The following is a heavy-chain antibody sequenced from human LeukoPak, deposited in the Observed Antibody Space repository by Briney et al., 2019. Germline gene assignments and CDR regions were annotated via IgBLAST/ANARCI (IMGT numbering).Heavy chain of an antibody. D-gene: IGHD1-26*01. J-gene: IGHJ4*02. V-gene: IGHV4-38-2*02. CDR3: ARDGEQSPGLGDYFDY. Sequence: PSETLSLTCAVSGYSLSRGYYWGWIRQPPGKGLEWIGSIYHSGSTYYNPSLKSGVTISVDTSKNQFSLKLSSVTAADTAVYYCARDGEQSPGLGDYFDYWGQGTLVTVSS. CDR1: GYSLSRGYY. CDR2: IYHSGST.